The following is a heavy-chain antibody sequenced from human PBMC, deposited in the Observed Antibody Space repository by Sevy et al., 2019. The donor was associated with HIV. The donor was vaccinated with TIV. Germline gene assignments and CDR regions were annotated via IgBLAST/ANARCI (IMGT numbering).Heavy chain of an antibody. CDR3: AGENAWGRCYS. CDR2: IYYNGHI. V-gene: IGHV4-59*08. J-gene: IGHJ4*02. Sequence: SETLSLTCTVSGGSITSLYWNWIRQPPGKGLEWIANIYYNGHINYNPSLKSRVTISLDKTKNQLSLRLSYVTAADTAMYYCAGENAWGRCYSWGQGTLVTVSS. CDR1: GGSITSLY. D-gene: IGHD1-26*01.